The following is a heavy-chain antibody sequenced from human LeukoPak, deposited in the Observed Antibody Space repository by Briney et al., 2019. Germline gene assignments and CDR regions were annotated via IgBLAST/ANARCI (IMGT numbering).Heavy chain of an antibody. D-gene: IGHD6-13*01. V-gene: IGHV4-34*01. Sequence: SETLSLTCAVYGGSFSGYYWSWVRQPPGKGLEWIGEVNPSGSTNYNPSLKSRVTISVDTSKNQFSLNLSSVTAADTAVYYCARGSGSWYPYWGQGTLVTVSS. CDR3: ARGSGSWYPY. CDR2: VNPSGST. J-gene: IGHJ4*02. CDR1: GGSFSGYY.